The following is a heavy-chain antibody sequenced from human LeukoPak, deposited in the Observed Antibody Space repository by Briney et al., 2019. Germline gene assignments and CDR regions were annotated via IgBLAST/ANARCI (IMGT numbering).Heavy chain of an antibody. D-gene: IGHD5-24*01. J-gene: IGHJ4*02. CDR2: ISSSGSYK. Sequence: GGSLRLSCDASGFTFSGYYMTWIRQAPGKGLEWVAHISSSGSYKHYADSVKGRFTISRDNAKNSLYLQMNRLRADDTAVYYCARADGSAWFDYWGQGVLVTVSS. CDR1: GFTFSGYY. V-gene: IGHV3-11*05. CDR3: ARADGSAWFDY.